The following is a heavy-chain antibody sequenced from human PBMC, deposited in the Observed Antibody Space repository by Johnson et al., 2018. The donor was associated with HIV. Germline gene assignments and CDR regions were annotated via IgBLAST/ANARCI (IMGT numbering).Heavy chain of an antibody. J-gene: IGHJ3*02. CDR1: EFTFSNYD. Sequence: QVQLVESGGGVVQPGRSLRLSCAASEFTFSNYDMHWVRQAPGKGLEWVAVISYDGSNKYYADSLKGRFTISRDNSKSTLYLQMNSLRAEDTAVYYCANGPIKYSRSSRGGAFEIGGQGTTVIVSS. D-gene: IGHD6-6*01. CDR3: ANGPIKYSRSSRGGAFEI. CDR2: ISYDGSNK. V-gene: IGHV3-30*18.